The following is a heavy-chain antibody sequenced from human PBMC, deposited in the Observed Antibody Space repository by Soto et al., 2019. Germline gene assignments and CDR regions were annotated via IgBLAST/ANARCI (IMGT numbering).Heavy chain of an antibody. D-gene: IGHD6-13*01. J-gene: IGHJ4*02. V-gene: IGHV4-39*01. CDR3: ARLKWNSSSWYRFRDY. Sequence: SETLSLTCTVSGGSISSSSYYWGWIRQPPGKGLEWIGSIYYSRSTYYNPSLKSRVTISVDTSKNQFSLKLSSVTAADTAVYYCARLKWNSSSWYRFRDYWGQGTLVTVSS. CDR2: IYYSRST. CDR1: GGSISSSSYY.